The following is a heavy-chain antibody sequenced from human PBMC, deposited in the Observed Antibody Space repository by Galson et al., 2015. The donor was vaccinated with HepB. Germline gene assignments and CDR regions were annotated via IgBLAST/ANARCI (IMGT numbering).Heavy chain of an antibody. V-gene: IGHV3-48*03. D-gene: IGHD3-16*01. J-gene: IGHJ4*02. CDR1: GFALSTYE. Sequence: RLTCAVSGFALSTYEMNWVREAPGTGLESISYISSSSRTIYYAASVKGRFTISRDNAKNSLYLQMNSLRAEDTAVDFCVRPHQGWGTPDYWGQGTLVTVSS. CDR2: ISSSSRTI. CDR3: VRPHQGWGTPDY.